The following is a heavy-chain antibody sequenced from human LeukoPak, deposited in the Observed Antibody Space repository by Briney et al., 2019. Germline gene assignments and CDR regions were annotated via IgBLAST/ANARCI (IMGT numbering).Heavy chain of an antibody. Sequence: SETLSLTCTVSGASISSHYWTWIRQPPGKGLEWIGFVYLSGSTSYNPSLKSRVTMSIDTSKNDFSLKLSSLTPADTGVYYCAREREDFYDSSGFGAPSFDVWGQGTTVSVSS. CDR1: GASISSHY. J-gene: IGHJ3*01. D-gene: IGHD3-22*01. V-gene: IGHV4-59*11. CDR2: VYLSGST. CDR3: AREREDFYDSSGFGAPSFDV.